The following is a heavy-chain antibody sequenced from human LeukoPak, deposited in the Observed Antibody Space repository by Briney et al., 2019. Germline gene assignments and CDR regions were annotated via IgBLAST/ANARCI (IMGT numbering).Heavy chain of an antibody. CDR1: GYTLTELS. CDR2: FDPEDGET. V-gene: IGHV1-24*01. CDR3: ATLGPIVVVPAAILDNWFDP. D-gene: IGHD2-2*01. J-gene: IGHJ5*02. Sequence: GASVKVSWKVSGYTLTELSMHWVRQAPAKGLEWMGGFDPEDGETIYAQKFQGRVTMTEDTSTDTAYMELSSLRSEDTAVYYCATLGPIVVVPAAILDNWFDPWGQGTLVTVSS.